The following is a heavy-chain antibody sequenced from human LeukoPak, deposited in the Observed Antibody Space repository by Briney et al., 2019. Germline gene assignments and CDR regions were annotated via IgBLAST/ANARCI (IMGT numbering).Heavy chain of an antibody. D-gene: IGHD3-22*01. CDR2: ITGSGGSA. J-gene: IGHJ4*02. Sequence: GSLRLSCAASGFTFDNYAMNWVRRAPGKGLEWVSGITGSGGSAYYTDSVKGRFTISRDNSKNTLYMEMNSLRAEDTAVYYCAKSSLVVITSAFDYWGQGTLVTVSS. V-gene: IGHV3-23*01. CDR1: GFTFDNYA. CDR3: AKSSLVVITSAFDY.